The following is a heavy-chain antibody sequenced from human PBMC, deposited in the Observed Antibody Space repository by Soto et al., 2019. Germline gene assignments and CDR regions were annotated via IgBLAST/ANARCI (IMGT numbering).Heavy chain of an antibody. V-gene: IGHV3-48*01. D-gene: IGHD4-17*01. J-gene: IGHJ5*02. Sequence: GGSLRLSCAASGFTFSSYSMNWVRQAPGKGLEWVSYISSSSSTIYYADSVKGRFTISRDNAKNSLYLQMNSLRAEDTAVYYCATNGEDDYGDYGAPLNWFDPWGQGTLVTVSS. CDR3: ATNGEDDYGDYGAPLNWFDP. CDR1: GFTFSSYS. CDR2: ISSSSSTI.